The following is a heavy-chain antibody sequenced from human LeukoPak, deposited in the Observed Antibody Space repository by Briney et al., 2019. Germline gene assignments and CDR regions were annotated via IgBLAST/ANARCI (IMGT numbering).Heavy chain of an antibody. V-gene: IGHV3-23*01. D-gene: IGHD5-12*01. CDR2: ISGAGGTT. Sequence: GGSLRLSCAASGFTFSTYAMSWVRQAPGKGLEWVSAISGAGGTTNYADSVKGRFTISRDNSKSTLYLQMNSLRAEDTAVYYCKWLSNTSDYWGQGTLVTVSS. J-gene: IGHJ4*02. CDR3: KWLSNTSDY. CDR1: GFTFSTYA.